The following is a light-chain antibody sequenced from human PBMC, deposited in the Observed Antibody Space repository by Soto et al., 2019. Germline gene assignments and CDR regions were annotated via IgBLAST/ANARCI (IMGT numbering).Light chain of an antibody. J-gene: IGKJ4*01. CDR3: QHYVNWPLT. V-gene: IGKV3-15*01. CDR1: QGIGNT. Sequence: EIAITQSPATLSVSPGEGATLSCRASQGIGNTLAWYQQKPGQTPRLLIYGASIRATGVPARFSGSGSGTDFTLTINSLQYEDFEVYYCQHYVNWPLTLGGGTKVDIK. CDR2: GAS.